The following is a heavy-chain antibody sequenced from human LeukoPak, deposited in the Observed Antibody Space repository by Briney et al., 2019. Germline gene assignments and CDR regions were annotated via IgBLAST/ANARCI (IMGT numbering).Heavy chain of an antibody. CDR2: FDPEDGET. CDR3: ALNGGNSVSFDY. Sequence: ASVKVSCKVSGYTLTELSMHWVRQAPGKGLEWMGGFDPEDGETIYAQKFQGRVTMTEDTSTDTAYMELSSLRSEDTAVYYCALNGGNSVSFDYWGQGTLVTVSS. V-gene: IGHV1-24*01. CDR1: GYTLTELS. D-gene: IGHD4-23*01. J-gene: IGHJ4*02.